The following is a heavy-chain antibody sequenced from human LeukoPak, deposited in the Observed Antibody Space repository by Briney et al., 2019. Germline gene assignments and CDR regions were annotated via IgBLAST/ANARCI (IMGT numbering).Heavy chain of an antibody. D-gene: IGHD2-15*01. V-gene: IGHV4-59*01. Sequence: SETLSLTCTVSGGSIRSYYWSWIRQPPGKGLEWIGYIYYSGSTNYNPSLKSRVTISVDTSKNQFSLKLSSVTAADTAVYYCARGGGYCSGGSCYPDAFDIWGQGAMVTVSS. CDR2: IYYSGST. CDR1: GGSIRSYY. J-gene: IGHJ3*02. CDR3: ARGGGYCSGGSCYPDAFDI.